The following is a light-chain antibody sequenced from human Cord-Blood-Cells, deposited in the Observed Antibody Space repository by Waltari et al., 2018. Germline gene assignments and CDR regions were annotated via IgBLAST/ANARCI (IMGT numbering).Light chain of an antibody. V-gene: IGLV2-14*01. CDR3: SSYTSSSTLV. CDR1: TTDVAGSNY. CDR2: DVS. Sequence: QSALTPPASVSVSPGQSPSISPTGTTTDVAGSNYVSWYQQHPRKAPKLMIYDVSNRPSGVSNRFSGSKSGNTASLTISGLQAEDEADYYCSSYTSSSTLVFGGGTKLTVL. J-gene: IGLJ3*02.